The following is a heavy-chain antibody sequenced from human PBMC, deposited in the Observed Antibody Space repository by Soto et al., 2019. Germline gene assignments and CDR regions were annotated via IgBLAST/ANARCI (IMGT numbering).Heavy chain of an antibody. V-gene: IGHV3-7*03. D-gene: IGHD3-16*01. CDR1: GFRFSLFW. J-gene: IGHJ4*02. Sequence: EVQLAESGGGLVQPGGSLRLSCAASGFRFSLFWMSWVRQTPGKGLEWVANINEDGSEKFFADSVKGRFTISRDSAKNSLSLQMNSLTADDTAVYYCARTGWPQSSYYFDYWGQGTLVTVSS. CDR2: INEDGSEK. CDR3: ARTGWPQSSYYFDY.